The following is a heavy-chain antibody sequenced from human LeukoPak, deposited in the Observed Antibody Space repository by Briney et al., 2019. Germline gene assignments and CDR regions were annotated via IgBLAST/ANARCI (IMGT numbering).Heavy chain of an antibody. CDR3: VRDRGDYDNSGYYFDY. J-gene: IGHJ4*02. V-gene: IGHV4-59*12. CDR1: GGSISSYY. D-gene: IGHD3-22*01. Sequence: SETLSLTCTVSGGSISSYYWSWIRQPPGKGLEWIGYIYYSGSTNNNPSLKSRVTISVDKSKNQISLKLSSVTAADTAVYYCVRDRGDYDNSGYYFDYWGQGTLVTVSS. CDR2: IYYSGST.